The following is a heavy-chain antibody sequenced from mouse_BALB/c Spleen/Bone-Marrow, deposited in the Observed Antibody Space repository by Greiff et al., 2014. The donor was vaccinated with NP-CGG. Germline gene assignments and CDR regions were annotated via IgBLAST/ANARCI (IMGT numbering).Heavy chain of an antibody. CDR3: AKDLLRLWYFDV. D-gene: IGHD1-2*01. Sequence: EVQLVESGPELVKPGASVKISCKTSGYTFTEYTMHWVKQSHGKSLEWIGGINPNNGGTSYNQKFKDKATLTVDKSSSTAYMELRSLTSEDSAIYYCAKDLLRLWYFDVGGAGTTVTVSS. J-gene: IGHJ1*01. CDR2: INPNNGGT. V-gene: IGHV1-18*01. CDR1: GYTFTEYT.